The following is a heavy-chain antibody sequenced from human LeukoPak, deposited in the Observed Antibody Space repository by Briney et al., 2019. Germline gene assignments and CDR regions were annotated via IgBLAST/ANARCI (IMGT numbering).Heavy chain of an antibody. J-gene: IGHJ6*02. CDR3: AKSIAVAGTGDGMDV. CDR2: ISGSGGST. Sequence: PGGSLRLSCAASGFTFSSYAMSWVRQAPGKGLEWVSAISGSGGSTYYADSVKGRFTISRDNSKNTLYLQMNSLRAEDTAVYYCAKSIAVAGTGDGMDVWGQGTTVTVSS. V-gene: IGHV3-23*01. D-gene: IGHD6-19*01. CDR1: GFTFSSYA.